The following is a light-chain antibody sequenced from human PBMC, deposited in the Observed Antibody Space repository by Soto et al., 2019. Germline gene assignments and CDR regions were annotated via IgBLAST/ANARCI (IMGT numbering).Light chain of an antibody. CDR1: QSFRGL. V-gene: IGKV3-11*01. CDR3: QHYDGYPQT. CDR2: DAY. Sequence: EIVITQSPATLYVSPGGRATLSCRASQSFRGLLAWYQQTPGQAPRLLIYDAYNRATGIPPRFSGSGAGTECTLTISSLEPDDLETDYCQHYDGYPQTFGQGTRLEIK. J-gene: IGKJ5*01.